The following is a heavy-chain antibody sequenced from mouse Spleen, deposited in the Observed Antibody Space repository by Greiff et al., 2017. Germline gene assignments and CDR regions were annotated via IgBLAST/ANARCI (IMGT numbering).Heavy chain of an antibody. CDR2: INPSNGGT. CDR3: LYGNYVYFDG. CDR1: GYTFTSYY. Sequence: VQLQQPGAELVKPGASVKLSCKASGYTFTSYYMSWVKQRPGQGLEWIGEINPSNGGTNFNEKFKSKATLTVDKSSSTAYMQLSSLTSEDSAVYYCLYGNYVYFDGWGAGTTVTVSS. J-gene: IGHJ1*01. V-gene: IGHV1S81*02. D-gene: IGHD2-1*01.